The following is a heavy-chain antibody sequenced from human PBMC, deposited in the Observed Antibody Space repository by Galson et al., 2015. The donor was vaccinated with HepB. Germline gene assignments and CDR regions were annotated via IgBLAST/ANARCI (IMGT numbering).Heavy chain of an antibody. CDR3: ASKRAFNFAYLAY. Sequence: SVKVSCKASGGTFSSSTFNWVRQAPGQGLEWMGEIIPMSGRTNYAQKFQGRLTVTADKSTSTVYMELSSLRSDDTAVYFCASKRAFNFAYLAYWGQGTLVTVSS. V-gene: IGHV1-69*06. J-gene: IGHJ4*02. D-gene: IGHD1-1*01. CDR2: IIPMSGRT. CDR1: GGTFSSST.